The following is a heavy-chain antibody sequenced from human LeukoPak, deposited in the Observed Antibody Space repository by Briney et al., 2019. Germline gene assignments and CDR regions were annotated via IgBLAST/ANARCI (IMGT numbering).Heavy chain of an antibody. Sequence: PPETLSLTCTVSGGSISSYYWSWIRQPPGKGLEWIGYIYYSGSTNYNPSLKSRVTISVDTSKNQFSLKLSSVTAADTAVYYCAWGDSSGHPFDPWGQGTLVTVSS. V-gene: IGHV4-59*01. CDR2: IYYSGST. CDR1: GGSISSYY. CDR3: AWGDSSGHPFDP. D-gene: IGHD3-22*01. J-gene: IGHJ5*02.